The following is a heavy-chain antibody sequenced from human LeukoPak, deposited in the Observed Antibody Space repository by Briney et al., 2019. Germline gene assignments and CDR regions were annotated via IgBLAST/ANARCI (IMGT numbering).Heavy chain of an antibody. V-gene: IGHV5-51*01. CDR2: IYPGDSDT. Sequence: GESLKISCKGSGYSFMSHRIAWVRQMPGKGLEWMGIIYPGDSDTRYSPSFQGQVTISADKSINTAYIQWSSLKASDAAMYYCARRPLFSSSSGLDYWGQGTLVTVSS. J-gene: IGHJ4*02. CDR3: ARRPLFSSSSGLDY. D-gene: IGHD6-6*01. CDR1: GYSFMSHR.